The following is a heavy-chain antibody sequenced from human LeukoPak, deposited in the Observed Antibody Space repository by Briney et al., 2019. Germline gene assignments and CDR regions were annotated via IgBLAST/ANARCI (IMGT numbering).Heavy chain of an antibody. CDR1: GFTFSSYC. CDR3: ARRAWTRYVLSAFDI. CDR2: IKQDGSEK. J-gene: IGHJ3*02. V-gene: IGHV3-7*01. D-gene: IGHD1-1*01. Sequence: GGSVSLSCAVSGFTFSSYCMSWVRDSPGRGRVGVANIKQDGSEKYYVDSVKGRFTIYRENAKNSLYLQMNSLRAEDTAVYYCARRAWTRYVLSAFDIWGQGTMVTVSS.